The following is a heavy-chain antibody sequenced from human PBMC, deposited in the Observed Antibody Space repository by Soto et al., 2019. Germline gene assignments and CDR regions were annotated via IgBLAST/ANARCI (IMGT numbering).Heavy chain of an antibody. D-gene: IGHD1-1*01. CDR2: ISGSGTTT. Sequence: GGSLRLSCATSGFTFSTYAMNWVRQAPGKGLEWVSTISGSGTTTYYADSMKGRFTISRDNSENTLYLQMNSLRAEDTALYYCASKLTFGASSDYWGQGTLVTVSS. CDR3: ASKLTFGASSDY. J-gene: IGHJ4*02. V-gene: IGHV3-23*01. CDR1: GFTFSTYA.